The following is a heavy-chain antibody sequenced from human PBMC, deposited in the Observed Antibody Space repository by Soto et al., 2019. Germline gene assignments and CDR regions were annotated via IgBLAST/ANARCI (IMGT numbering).Heavy chain of an antibody. V-gene: IGHV4-59*01. D-gene: IGHD4-17*01. Sequence: PSETLSLTCTVSGGSISSYYWIWIRQPPGKGLEWIGYISYSGLTTYNPSLKSRPTISVDTSTTQFSLKLRSVTAADTAVYFCARASPYGDYAIDYWGQGTLVTVSS. CDR2: ISYSGLT. J-gene: IGHJ4*02. CDR3: ARASPYGDYAIDY. CDR1: GGSISSYY.